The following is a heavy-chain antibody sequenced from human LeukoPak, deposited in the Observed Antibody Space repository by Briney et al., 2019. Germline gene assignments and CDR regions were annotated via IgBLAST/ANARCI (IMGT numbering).Heavy chain of an antibody. CDR3: ARDVGEGYCSGGSCSVY. CDR1: GYTFTNYA. J-gene: IGHJ4*02. Sequence: ASVKVSCKASGYTFTNYAISWVRQAPGQGLEWMGWISGYNGKTNYAQKLQGRVTMTTDTSTSTVYMDLRSLRSDDTAVYYCARDVGEGYCSGGSCSVYWGQGTLVTVSS. V-gene: IGHV1-18*01. D-gene: IGHD2-15*01. CDR2: ISGYNGKT.